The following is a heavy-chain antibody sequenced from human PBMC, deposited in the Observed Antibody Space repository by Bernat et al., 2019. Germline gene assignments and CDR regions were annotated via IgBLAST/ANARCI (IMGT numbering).Heavy chain of an antibody. Sequence: VQLVESGGGVVQPGRSLRLSCAASGFTFSTNAMTWGRQAPGKGLEWVSTISSNGRATWYADSVKGRFTISRDNSKSVLYLQMDSLRAEDTAVYYCAKTRQFDNWGQGTLVTVSS. CDR2: ISSNGRAT. V-gene: IGHV3-23*04. J-gene: IGHJ4*02. CDR3: AKTRQFDN. CDR1: GFTFSTNA.